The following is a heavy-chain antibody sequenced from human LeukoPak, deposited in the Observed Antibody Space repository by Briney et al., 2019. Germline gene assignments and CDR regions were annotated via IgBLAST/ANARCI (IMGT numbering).Heavy chain of an antibody. CDR1: GFTFSSYV. V-gene: IGHV3-23*01. CDR3: AKGGYCSSTSCYVGWFDP. J-gene: IGHJ5*02. CDR2: ISGGGGST. D-gene: IGHD2-2*01. Sequence: PGGSLRLSCAASGFTFSSYVMNGVRQAPGKGLEWVSVISGGGGSTYYADSVKGRFTISRDNSKNTLFLQMNSLRAEDTAVYYCAKGGYCSSTSCYVGWFDPWGQGTLVTVSS.